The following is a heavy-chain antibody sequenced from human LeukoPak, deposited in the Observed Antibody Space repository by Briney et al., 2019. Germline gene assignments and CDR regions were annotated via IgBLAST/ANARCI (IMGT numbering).Heavy chain of an antibody. V-gene: IGHV4-34*01. CDR2: INHSGST. CDR3: ARFNVVRGGYYFDY. D-gene: IGHD3-10*01. J-gene: IGHJ4*02. Sequence: SETLSLTCAVYGGSFSGYYWSWIRQPPGKGLEWIGEINHSGSTNYNPSLKSRVTISVDTSKNQFSLKPSSVTAADTAVYYCARFNVVRGGYYFDYWGQGTLVTVSS. CDR1: GGSFSGYY.